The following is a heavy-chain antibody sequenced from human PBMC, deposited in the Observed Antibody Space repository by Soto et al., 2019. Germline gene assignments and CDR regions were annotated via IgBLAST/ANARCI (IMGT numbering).Heavy chain of an antibody. J-gene: IGHJ6*02. Sequence: GASVKVSCKASGGTFSSYAISWVRQAPGQGLEWMGGIIPIFGTANYAQKFQGRVTITADESTSTAYMELSSLRSEDTAVYYCARESGDYSEYYYYYGMDVWGQGTTVTSP. CDR1: GGTFSSYA. V-gene: IGHV1-69*13. D-gene: IGHD4-17*01. CDR2: IIPIFGTA. CDR3: ARESGDYSEYYYYYGMDV.